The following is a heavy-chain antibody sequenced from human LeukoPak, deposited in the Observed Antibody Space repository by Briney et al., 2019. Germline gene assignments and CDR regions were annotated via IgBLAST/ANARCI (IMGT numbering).Heavy chain of an antibody. V-gene: IGHV3-30*04. D-gene: IGHD1-26*01. CDR3: ARPVFSGSYPFDY. Sequence: GRSLRLSRAASGFSFSSYAMHWVRQAPGKGLEWVAVISYDGSNKYYADSVKGRFTISRDNSNNTLCLQMNSLRAEDTAVYYCARPVFSGSYPFDYWGQGTLVTVSS. J-gene: IGHJ4*02. CDR2: ISYDGSNK. CDR1: GFSFSSYA.